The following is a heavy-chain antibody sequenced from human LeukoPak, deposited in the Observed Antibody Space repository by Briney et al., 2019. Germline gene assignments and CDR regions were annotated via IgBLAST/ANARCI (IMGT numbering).Heavy chain of an antibody. CDR2: INPNSGGT. Sequence: APVKVSCKASGYTFTGYYMHWVRQAPGQGLEWMGWINPNSGGTNYAQKFQGRVTMTRDTSISTAYMELSRLRSDDTAVYYCARGGLAVPAASYDYWGQGTLVTVSS. CDR1: GYTFTGYY. D-gene: IGHD2-2*01. V-gene: IGHV1-2*02. J-gene: IGHJ4*02. CDR3: ARGGLAVPAASYDY.